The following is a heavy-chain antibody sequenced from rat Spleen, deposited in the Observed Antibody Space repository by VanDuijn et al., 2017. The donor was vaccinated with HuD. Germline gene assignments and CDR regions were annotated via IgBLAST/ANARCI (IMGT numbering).Heavy chain of an antibody. CDR3: ARETGGVEY. D-gene: IGHD4-1*01. V-gene: IGHV4-2*01. CDR2: INKDSSKI. Sequence: EVKLVESGGGLVQPGRSLKLSCAASGFNFNDYWMGWVRQAPGKGLEWIAEINKDSSKINYIPSLRDKFTISRDNAQNTLFLQMTKLGSEDTAVYYCARETGGVEYWGQGVMVTVSS. CDR1: GFNFNDYW. J-gene: IGHJ2*01.